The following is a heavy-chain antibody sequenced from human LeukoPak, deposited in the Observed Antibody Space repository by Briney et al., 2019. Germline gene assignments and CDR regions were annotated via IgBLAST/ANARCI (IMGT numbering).Heavy chain of an antibody. CDR1: GDSISSGDYY. J-gene: IGHJ6*03. V-gene: IGHV4-61*02. CDR2: ISSSGST. D-gene: IGHD3-9*01. CDR3: ARGGGLYDILTAYYYSYYYYMDV. Sequence: SETLSLTCTVSGDSISSGDYYWSWIRQPAGKGLEWIGRISSSGSTNYNPSLKSRVTISVDTSKNQFSLKLSSVTAADTAVYYCARGGGLYDILTAYYYSYYYYMDVWGKGTTVTISS.